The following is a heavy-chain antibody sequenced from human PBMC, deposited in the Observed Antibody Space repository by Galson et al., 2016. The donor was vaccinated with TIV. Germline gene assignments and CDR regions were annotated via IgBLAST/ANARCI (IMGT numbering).Heavy chain of an antibody. V-gene: IGHV1-2*02. Sequence: SVKVYCKASGYIFINYYIHWVRQAPGQGLEWLGWFNPDSGATQYAQTFQGRVTMTRDTSISTAYMELRRLISDDTAVYYCARVNWARAFDYWGQGTQVTVSS. D-gene: IGHD7-27*01. CDR2: FNPDSGAT. CDR1: GYIFINYY. J-gene: IGHJ4*02. CDR3: ARVNWARAFDY.